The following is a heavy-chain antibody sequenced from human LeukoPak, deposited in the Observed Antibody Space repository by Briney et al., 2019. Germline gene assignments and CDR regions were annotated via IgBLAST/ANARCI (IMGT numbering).Heavy chain of an antibody. J-gene: IGHJ6*02. CDR3: ARGTGAYFYRMDV. CDR1: GFTFYNYG. D-gene: IGHD7-27*01. CDR2: MWYDGGNK. V-gene: IGHV3-33*01. Sequence: QTGGSLRLSCAASGFTFYNYGMHWVRQAPGKGLEWVAIMWYDGGNKHYADSVKGRFTISRDNSKNTLYLQMNSLRAEDTAVYYCARGTGAYFYRMDVWGQGTTVTVSS.